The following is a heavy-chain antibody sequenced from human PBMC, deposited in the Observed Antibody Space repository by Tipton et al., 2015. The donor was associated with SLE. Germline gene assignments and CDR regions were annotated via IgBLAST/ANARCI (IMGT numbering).Heavy chain of an antibody. V-gene: IGHV4-34*01. D-gene: IGHD4-17*01. CDR3: ARGLGYGDPRLPRDY. J-gene: IGHJ4*02. Sequence: SRVTISVDTSKNQFSLKLSSVTAADTAVYYCARGLGYGDPRLPRDYWGQGTLVTVSS.